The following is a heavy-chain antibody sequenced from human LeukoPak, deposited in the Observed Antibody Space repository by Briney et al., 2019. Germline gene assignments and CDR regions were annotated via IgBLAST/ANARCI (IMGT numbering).Heavy chain of an antibody. CDR3: ARERGFRNYFDY. V-gene: IGHV1-69*06. Sequence: ASVKVSCKASGGTFSSYAISWVRQAPGQGLEWMGGIIPIFGRANYAHKFQGRVTITADKSTNTLYVELSNLRSEDTAVYYCARERGFRNYFDYWRGGTLVTVCS. D-gene: IGHD3-10*01. CDR2: IIPIFGRA. J-gene: IGHJ4*02. CDR1: GGTFSSYA.